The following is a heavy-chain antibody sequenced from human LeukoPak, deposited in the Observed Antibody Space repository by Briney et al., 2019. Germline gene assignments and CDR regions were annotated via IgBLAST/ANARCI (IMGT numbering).Heavy chain of an antibody. V-gene: IGHV3-30*04. Sequence: PGGSLRLSCAASGFTFSSYAMHWVRQAPGKGLEWVAVISYDGSNKYYADSVKGRFTISRDNSKNTLYLQMNSLRAEDTAVYYCAKGTGSYDRYYYYGMDVWGKGTTVTVSS. D-gene: IGHD3-10*01. J-gene: IGHJ6*04. CDR2: ISYDGSNK. CDR1: GFTFSSYA. CDR3: AKGTGSYDRYYYYGMDV.